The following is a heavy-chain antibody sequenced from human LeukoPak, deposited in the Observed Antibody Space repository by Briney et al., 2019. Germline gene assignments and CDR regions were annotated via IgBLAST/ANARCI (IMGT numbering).Heavy chain of an antibody. V-gene: IGHV1-69*01. Sequence: SVKVSCKASGDTFSSYAISWVRQAPGQGLEWMGGIIPIFGTANYAQKLQGRVTITADESTSTAYMELSSLRSEDTAVYYCARHPPGAAGTLQYYFDYWGQGSLVTVSS. CDR3: ARHPPGAAGTLQYYFDY. D-gene: IGHD6-13*01. CDR2: IIPIFGTA. CDR1: GDTFSSYA. J-gene: IGHJ4*02.